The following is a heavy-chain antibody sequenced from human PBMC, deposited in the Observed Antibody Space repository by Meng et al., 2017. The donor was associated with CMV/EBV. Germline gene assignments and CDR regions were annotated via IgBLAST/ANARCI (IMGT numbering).Heavy chain of an antibody. CDR3: AREDACY. Sequence: GECVAPGGGLARPWRYLSLSCAASGFHFSSYAMHWVRQAPGKGLEWVAVISYDGSNKYYADSVKGRFTISRDNSKNTLYLQMNSLRAEDTAVYYCAREDACYWGQGTLVTVSS. CDR1: GFHFSSYA. CDR2: ISYDGSNK. V-gene: IGHV3-30-3*01. J-gene: IGHJ4*02.